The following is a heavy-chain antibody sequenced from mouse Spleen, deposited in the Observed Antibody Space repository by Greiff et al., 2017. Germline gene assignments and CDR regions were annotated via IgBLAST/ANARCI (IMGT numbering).Heavy chain of an antibody. CDR2: ISSGGSYT. D-gene: IGHD2-2*01. V-gene: IGHV5-6*01. J-gene: IGHJ2*01. CDR1: GFTFSSYG. CDR3: ARPGRSTMVTTVFDY. Sequence: VQLKESGGDLVKPGGSLKLSCAASGFTFSSYGMSWVRQTPDKRLEWVATISSGGSYTYYPDSVKGRFTISRDNAKNTLYLQMSSLKSEDTAMYYCARPGRSTMVTTVFDYWGQGTTLTVSS.